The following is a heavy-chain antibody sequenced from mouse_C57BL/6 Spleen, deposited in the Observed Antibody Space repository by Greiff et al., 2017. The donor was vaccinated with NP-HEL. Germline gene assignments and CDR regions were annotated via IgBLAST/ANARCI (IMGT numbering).Heavy chain of an antibody. D-gene: IGHD1-1*01. J-gene: IGHJ4*01. Sequence: EVQLVESGGGLVKPGGSLKLSCAASGFTFSDYGMHWVRQAPEKGLEWVAYISSGSSTIYYADTVKGRFTISRDNAKNTLFLQMTSLRSEDTAMYYCARGDTVVANYYAMDYWGQGTSVTVSS. CDR2: ISSGSSTI. CDR3: ARGDTVVANYYAMDY. CDR1: GFTFSDYG. V-gene: IGHV5-17*01.